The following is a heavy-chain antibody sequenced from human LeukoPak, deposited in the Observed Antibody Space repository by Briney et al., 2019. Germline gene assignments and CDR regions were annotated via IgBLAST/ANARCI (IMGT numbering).Heavy chain of an antibody. CDR1: GFTFSSYA. J-gene: IGHJ4*02. V-gene: IGHV3-23*01. Sequence: GGSLRLSCAASGFTFSSYAMSWVRQAPGKGLEWVSAISGSGGSTYYADSVEGRFTISRDNSKNTLYLQMNSLRAEDTAVYYCAKMIGVRYFDWLDQTPDYWGQGTLVTVSS. CDR3: AKMIGVRYFDWLDQTPDY. CDR2: ISGSGGST. D-gene: IGHD3-9*01.